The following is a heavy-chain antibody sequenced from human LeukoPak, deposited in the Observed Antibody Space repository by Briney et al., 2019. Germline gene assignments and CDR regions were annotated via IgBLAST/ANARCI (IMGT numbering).Heavy chain of an antibody. Sequence: PGGSLRLSCAASGFTFDDYAMHWVRQAPGKGLEWVSGISWNSGSIGYADSVKGRFTISRDNAKNSLYLQMNSLRAEDTALYYCAKDISEAAAGNYFDYWGQGTLVTVSS. CDR3: AKDISEAAAGNYFDY. D-gene: IGHD6-13*01. CDR1: GFTFDDYA. V-gene: IGHV3-9*01. CDR2: ISWNSGSI. J-gene: IGHJ4*02.